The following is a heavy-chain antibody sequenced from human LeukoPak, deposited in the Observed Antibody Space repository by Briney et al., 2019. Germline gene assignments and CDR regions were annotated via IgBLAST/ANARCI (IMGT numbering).Heavy chain of an antibody. CDR2: ISSGSSAI. J-gene: IGHJ4*02. D-gene: IGHD4-17*01. Sequence: GGSLRLSCEASGFTFTTYSMTWVRQAPGKGLEWVSIISSGSSAIFSADALKGRFTISRDDAKNLLYLDMNSLRAEDTAVYYCARDSLTTVTTGFDYWGQGTLVTVSS. CDR1: GFTFTTYS. V-gene: IGHV3-21*01. CDR3: ARDSLTTVTTGFDY.